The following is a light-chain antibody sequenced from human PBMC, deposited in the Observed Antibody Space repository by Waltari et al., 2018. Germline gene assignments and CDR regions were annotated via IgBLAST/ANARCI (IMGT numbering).Light chain of an antibody. V-gene: IGLV2-8*01. CDR2: EVS. Sequence: QSALTQPPSASGSPGQSVTISCTGTRSDVGDYNYVAWYQPHPGKAPKLMLFEVSKRPSGVPDRFSGSKSGNTASLTVSGLQAEDEADYYCSSYAGSNDVVFGGGTRLTVL. J-gene: IGLJ2*01. CDR3: SSYAGSNDVV. CDR1: RSDVGDYNY.